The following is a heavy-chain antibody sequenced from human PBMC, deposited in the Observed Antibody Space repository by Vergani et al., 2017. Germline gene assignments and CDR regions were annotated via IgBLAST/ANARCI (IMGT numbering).Heavy chain of an antibody. CDR2: INRLGSSWYDPPI. V-gene: IGHV4-34*10. Sequence: QVQLQELGPGLVQPSETLSLTCAVLGESYTGDFWTWIRQTPGGTLEWIGEINRLGSSWYDPPINYNPSLKSRVTIDVDTLRNQFSLKLRSVTAADTAIYFCAVKSELDTGGRYHLSYFSFWVQGTLLTVSS. CDR3: AVKSELDTGGRYHLSYFSF. CDR1: GESYTGDF. D-gene: IGHD2-8*02. J-gene: IGHJ3*01.